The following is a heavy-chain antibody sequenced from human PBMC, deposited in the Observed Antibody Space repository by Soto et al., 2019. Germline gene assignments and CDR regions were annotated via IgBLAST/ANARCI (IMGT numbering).Heavy chain of an antibody. V-gene: IGHV4-31*03. CDR2: IYYSGST. Sequence: QVHLQESGPGLVKPSQTLSLTCTVSGGSISSNSYSWSWIRQHPGKGLEWFGYIYYSGSTYYNPSLRRRFTISINTTKNKVSRKLRSVTAAETAVYYWATVGGDFTVDYCGQGTLGTVST. D-gene: IGHD4-17*01. CDR1: GGSISSNSYS. J-gene: IGHJ4*02. CDR3: ATVGGDFTVDY.